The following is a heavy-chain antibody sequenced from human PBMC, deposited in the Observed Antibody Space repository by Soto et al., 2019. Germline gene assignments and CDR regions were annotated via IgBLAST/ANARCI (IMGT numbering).Heavy chain of an antibody. V-gene: IGHV4-59*01. CDR1: GGSISSYY. CDR3: ARDRNNWNYAGTFDP. D-gene: IGHD1-7*01. CDR2: IYYSGST. J-gene: IGHJ5*02. Sequence: QVQLQESGPGLVKPSETLSLTCTVSGGSISSYYWSWIRQPPGKGLEWIGYIYYSGSTNYNPSLNSRVTISVDTSKNQFSLKLSSVTAADTAVYYCARDRNNWNYAGTFDPWGQGTLVTVSS.